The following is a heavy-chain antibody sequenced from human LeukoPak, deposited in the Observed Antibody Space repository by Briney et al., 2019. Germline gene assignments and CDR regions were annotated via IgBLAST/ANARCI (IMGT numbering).Heavy chain of an antibody. V-gene: IGHV3-48*01. CDR3: ARGLYYDVWSGDYYGMDV. CDR1: GFTFSTFS. J-gene: IGHJ6*02. D-gene: IGHD3-3*01. Sequence: GGSLRLSCAASGFTFSTFSMNWVRQAPGKGLEWISYISSSSSAIYYADSVKGRFTISRDKSKNTLYLQMNSLRVEDTAVYYCARGLYYDVWSGDYYGMDVWGQGTTVIVSS. CDR2: ISSSSSAI.